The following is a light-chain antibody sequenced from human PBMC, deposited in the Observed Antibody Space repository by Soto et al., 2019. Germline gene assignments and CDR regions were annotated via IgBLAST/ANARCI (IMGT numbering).Light chain of an antibody. CDR2: DAS. J-gene: IGKJ5*01. CDR1: QSVSSY. CDR3: QQRSNWPIN. Sequence: EIVLTHSPATLSFSPLERATLSFRASQSVSSYLAWYQQKPGQAPRLLIYDASNRATGIPARFSGSGSGTDFTLTISSLEPEDFAVYYCQQRSNWPINFGQGTRLEIK. V-gene: IGKV3-11*01.